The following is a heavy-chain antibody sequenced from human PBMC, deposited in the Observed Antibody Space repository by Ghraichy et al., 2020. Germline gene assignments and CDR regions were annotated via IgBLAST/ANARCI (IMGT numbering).Heavy chain of an antibody. J-gene: IGHJ2*01. D-gene: IGHD3-22*01. CDR3: ARVLRSSGYYHYWYFDL. CDR1: GGSVSSGSYY. V-gene: IGHV4-61*01. Sequence: SETLSLTCTVSGGSVSSGSYYWSWIRQPPGKGLEWIGYIYYSGSTNYNPSLKSRVTISVDTSKNQFSLKLSSVTAADTAVYYCARVLRSSGYYHYWYFDLWGRGTLVTVSS. CDR2: IYYSGST.